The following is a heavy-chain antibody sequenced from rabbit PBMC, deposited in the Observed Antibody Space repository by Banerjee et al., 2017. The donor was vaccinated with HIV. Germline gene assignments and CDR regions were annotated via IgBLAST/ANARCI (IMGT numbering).Heavy chain of an antibody. CDR2: IYTSSGDT. CDR1: GFSFSSNYC. Sequence: QEQLEESGGDLVKPEGSLTLTCTASGFSFSSNYCMCWVRQAPGKGLELIACIYTSSGDTYYASWAKGRFIISKTSSTTVTLQMTSLTAADTATYFCARGLVAGVLDLWGQGTLVTVS. CDR3: ARGLVAGVLDL. J-gene: IGHJ4*01. D-gene: IGHD3-3*01. V-gene: IGHV1S45*01.